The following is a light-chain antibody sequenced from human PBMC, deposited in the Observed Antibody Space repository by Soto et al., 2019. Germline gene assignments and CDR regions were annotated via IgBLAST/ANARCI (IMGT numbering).Light chain of an antibody. V-gene: IGKV3-15*01. CDR3: QQYSNWPPIT. J-gene: IGKJ5*01. CDR2: DTS. Sequence: EILMTQSPATLSVSPGERVTLSCRAIQSVSSSYLTWYQQKPGQAPRLLIYDTSTRATGIPARFSGSGSGTEFTLTISSLQSEDFAVYYCQQYSNWPPITFGQGTRLEI. CDR1: QSVSSSY.